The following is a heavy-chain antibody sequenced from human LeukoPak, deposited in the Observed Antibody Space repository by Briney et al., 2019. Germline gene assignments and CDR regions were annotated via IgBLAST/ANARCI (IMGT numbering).Heavy chain of an antibody. J-gene: IGHJ4*02. Sequence: GGSLRLSCVVSGITLSNYGMSWVRQAPGKGLEWVSGISERGGSTNYADSVKGRFIISRDTSKNTVSLQMSSLRAEDTAVYYCAKARTPYNSGFDYWGQGTLVAVSS. CDR3: AKARTPYNSGFDY. CDR1: GITLSNYG. D-gene: IGHD6-19*01. CDR2: ISERGGST. V-gene: IGHV3-23*01.